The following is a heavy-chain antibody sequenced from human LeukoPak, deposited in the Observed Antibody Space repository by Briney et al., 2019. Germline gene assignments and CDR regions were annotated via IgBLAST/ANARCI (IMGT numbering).Heavy chain of an antibody. CDR2: ISDSGGRT. D-gene: IGHD3-22*01. V-gene: IGHV3-23*01. Sequence: GGSLRLSCGVSGITLSNYGMSWVRQAPGKGLEWVAGISDSGGRTKYADSVKGRFTISRDNSKNTLYLQMNSLRAEDTAVYFCAKRGVVIRVILVGFHKEAYYFDSWGQGALVTVSS. J-gene: IGHJ4*02. CDR1: GITLSNYG. CDR3: AKRGVVIRVILVGFHKEAYYFDS.